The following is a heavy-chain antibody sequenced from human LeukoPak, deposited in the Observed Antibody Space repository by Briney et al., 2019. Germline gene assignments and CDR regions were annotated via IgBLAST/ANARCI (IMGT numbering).Heavy chain of an antibody. CDR3: ARDQSVRLLQTSSTYFKHVFAI. J-gene: IGHJ3*02. D-gene: IGHD6-13*01. V-gene: IGHV1-18*01. CDR2: ISAYNGNT. Sequence: ASVKVSCMPSGYTFTHYGISGVRQAPGQGLEWMGLISAYNGNTNYAQKVKGRVTMTTDTSTSTAYMELRSLRFDDTAVYYCARDQSVRLLQTSSTYFKHVFAIWGQGSMVTVSS. CDR1: GYTFTHYG.